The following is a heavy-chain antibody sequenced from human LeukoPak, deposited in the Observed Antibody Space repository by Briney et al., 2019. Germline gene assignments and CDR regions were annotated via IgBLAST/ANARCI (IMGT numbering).Heavy chain of an antibody. CDR2: ISSSMSIT. CDR1: GFSLSGYS. CDR3: ARGSLNYYASGSYYMVF. D-gene: IGHD3-10*01. V-gene: IGHV3-48*02. Sequence: PGGSLRLSCAASGFSLSGYSMNWVRQTPGKGLEWISYISSSMSITYYADSVKDRFTISRDNAKNSLYLQMNGLTDEDTAVYYCARGSLNYYASGSYYMVFWGQGTLVTVSS. J-gene: IGHJ4*02.